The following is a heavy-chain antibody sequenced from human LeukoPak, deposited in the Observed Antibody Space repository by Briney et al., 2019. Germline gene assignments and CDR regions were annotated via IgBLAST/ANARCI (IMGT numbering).Heavy chain of an antibody. J-gene: IGHJ5*02. V-gene: IGHV3-7*03. CDR2: IKQDGSEK. Sequence: GGTLRLSCAASGFTFSSYWMSWVRQAPGKGMEWVANIKQDGSEKYYVDSVKGRFTISRDNAKNSLYLQMNSLRAEDTAVYYCAKDWGYCSSTSCSNWFDPWGQGTLVTVSS. CDR1: GFTFSSYW. CDR3: AKDWGYCSSTSCSNWFDP. D-gene: IGHD2-2*01.